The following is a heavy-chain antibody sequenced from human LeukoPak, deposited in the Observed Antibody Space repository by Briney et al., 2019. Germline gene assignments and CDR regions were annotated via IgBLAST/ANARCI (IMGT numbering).Heavy chain of an antibody. CDR3: ARDRRPRAVAGAYISYGMDV. Sequence: PSETLSLTCSVSGGSTNNYFWSWIRQSAGKGLEWIGRVNPYGTSNYNPSLKSRVTMSADTSKNLVSLRLTSLTAADTAVYYCARDRRPRAVAGAYISYGMDVWGQGTTVTVSS. CDR1: GGSTNNYF. V-gene: IGHV4-4*07. J-gene: IGHJ6*02. CDR2: VNPYGTS. D-gene: IGHD6-19*01.